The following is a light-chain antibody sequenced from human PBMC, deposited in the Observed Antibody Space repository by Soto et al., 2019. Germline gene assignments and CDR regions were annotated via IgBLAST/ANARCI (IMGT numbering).Light chain of an antibody. V-gene: IGKV3-20*01. CDR2: GVS. J-gene: IGKJ1*01. Sequence: EMVLTQSPGTLSLSPGERATLYCRARQSVSRGFLAWYQQKPGQAPRLLVDGVSGRATGIPDRFSGSGSGTDFTLTISRVEPEDIAVYYCHQYGTSPLTFGQGTKV. CDR3: HQYGTSPLT. CDR1: QSVSRGF.